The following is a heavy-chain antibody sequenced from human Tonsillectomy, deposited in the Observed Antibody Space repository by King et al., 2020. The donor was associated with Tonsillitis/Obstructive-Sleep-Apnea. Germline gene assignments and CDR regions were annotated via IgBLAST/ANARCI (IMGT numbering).Heavy chain of an antibody. V-gene: IGHV4-4*02. CDR3: ARAAPHGIVYFYFYMDG. J-gene: IGHJ6*03. D-gene: IGHD1-14*01. CDR1: GGSISSRDW. CDR2: IYHSGSP. Sequence: VPLQESGPGLVKPSGTLSLTCAVSGGSISSRDWWTWVRQPPGKGLEWIGEIYHSGSPNYNPSLKSRVTISVDKSKNQFSLKLTSVTAADTAVYYCARAAPHGIVYFYFYMDGWGKGTSVTVSS.